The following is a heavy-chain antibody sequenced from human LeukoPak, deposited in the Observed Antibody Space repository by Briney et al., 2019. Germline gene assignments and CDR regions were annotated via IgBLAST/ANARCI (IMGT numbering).Heavy chain of an antibody. CDR3: ARARYYGSGSYYFRAGNYFDY. CDR1: GGSFSGYY. Sequence: SETLSLTCAVYGGSFSGYYWSWIRQPPGKGLERIGEINHSGSTNYNPSLKSRVTISVDTSKNQFSLKLSSVTAADTAVYYCARARYYGSGSYYFRAGNYFDYWGQGTLVTVSS. D-gene: IGHD3-10*01. V-gene: IGHV4-34*01. CDR2: INHSGST. J-gene: IGHJ4*02.